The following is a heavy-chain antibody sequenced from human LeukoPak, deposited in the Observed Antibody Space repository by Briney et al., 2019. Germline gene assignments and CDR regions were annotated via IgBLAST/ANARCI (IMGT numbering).Heavy chain of an antibody. D-gene: IGHD4-17*01. J-gene: IGHJ4*02. V-gene: IGHV3-72*01. CDR2: TRNKANSYTT. Sequence: GGSLRLSCAASGFTFSDHYMDWVRQAPGKGLEWVGRTRNKANSYTTEYAASVKGRFTISRDDSKNSLYLQMNSLKTEDTAVYYCARTIYGDYEYWGQGTLVTVSS. CDR1: GFTFSDHY. CDR3: ARTIYGDYEY.